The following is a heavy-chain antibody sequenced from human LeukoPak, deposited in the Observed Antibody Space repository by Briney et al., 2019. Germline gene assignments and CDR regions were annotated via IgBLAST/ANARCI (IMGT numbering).Heavy chain of an antibody. CDR2: VYHSGT. J-gene: IGHJ5*02. V-gene: IGHV4-38-2*01. CDR3: ARQRSTNCFDP. Sequence: SSETLSLTCAVSGYSISSGYDWGWIRQPPGKGLEWIGSVYHSGTYYNPSLKSRVTISVDMSKNHFSLRLSSVTAADTAVYYCARQRSTNCFDPWGQGTLVTVSS. D-gene: IGHD5/OR15-5a*01. CDR1: GYSISSGYD.